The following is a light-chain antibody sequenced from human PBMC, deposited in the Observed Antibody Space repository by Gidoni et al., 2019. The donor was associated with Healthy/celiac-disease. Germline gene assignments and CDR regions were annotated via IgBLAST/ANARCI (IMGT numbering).Light chain of an antibody. CDR2: GAS. CDR3: QQYENWPLT. CDR1: QSVSSN. J-gene: IGKJ4*01. Sequence: DIVMTQSPATLSVSPGERAILSCRASQSVSSNLAWYQQKPGQAPRLLFYGASTRATGIPARFSGGGSETEFALTISSLQSEDFAVYYCQQYENWPLTFGGGTKVEIK. V-gene: IGKV3-15*01.